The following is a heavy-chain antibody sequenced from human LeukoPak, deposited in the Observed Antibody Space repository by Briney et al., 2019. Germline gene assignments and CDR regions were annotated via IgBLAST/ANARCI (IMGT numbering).Heavy chain of an antibody. J-gene: IGHJ4*02. CDR3: ARHYGSGSYGIDY. Sequence: ASVKVSCKASGDTFSTYTISWVRQAPGQGLEWMGRIIPIPGIANYAQKFQGRVTITADKSTSTAYMELSSLRSADTAMYYCARHYGSGSYGIDYWGQGTLVTVSS. CDR1: GDTFSTYT. D-gene: IGHD3-10*01. V-gene: IGHV1-69*02. CDR2: IIPIPGIA.